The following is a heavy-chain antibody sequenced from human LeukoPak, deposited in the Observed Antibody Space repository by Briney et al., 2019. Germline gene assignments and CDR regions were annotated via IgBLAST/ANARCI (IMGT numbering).Heavy chain of an antibody. Sequence: GGSLRLSCAASGFTFSSYAMSWVRQAPGKGLEWVAVISSDGSNNYYADSVKGRFTISRDNSKNTLYLQMNSLRAEDTAVYYCAKSYYDSSGYRGDFDSWGQGTQVTVSS. V-gene: IGHV3-30*18. CDR1: GFTFSSYA. CDR2: ISSDGSNN. CDR3: AKSYYDSSGYRGDFDS. D-gene: IGHD3-22*01. J-gene: IGHJ4*02.